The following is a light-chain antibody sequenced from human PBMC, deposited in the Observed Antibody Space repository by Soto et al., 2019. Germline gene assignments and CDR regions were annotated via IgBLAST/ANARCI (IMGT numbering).Light chain of an antibody. CDR3: QQSYSTPPT. V-gene: IGKV1-39*01. CDR1: QSISSY. J-gene: IGKJ1*01. CDR2: AAS. Sequence: DIHMNQSPSSLSASVGDRVTITCRASQSISSYLNWYQQKPGKAPKLLIYAASSLQSGVPSRFSGSGSGTDFTLTISSLQPEDFATYYCQQSYSTPPTCGQGTKVEIK.